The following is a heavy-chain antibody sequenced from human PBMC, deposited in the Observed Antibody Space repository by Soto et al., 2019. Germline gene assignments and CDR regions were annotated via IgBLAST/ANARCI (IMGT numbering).Heavy chain of an antibody. CDR3: ARDRGHIAVAGINY. CDR2: ISAYNGNT. Sequence: QVQLVQSGAEVKKPGASVKVSCKASGYTFTSYGISWVRQAPGQGLEWMGWISAYNGNTNYAQKLQGRVTMTTDTATSTDYMELRSLISDDTAVYYCARDRGHIAVAGINYWGQGTLVPVSS. V-gene: IGHV1-18*01. J-gene: IGHJ4*02. D-gene: IGHD6-19*01. CDR1: GYTFTSYG.